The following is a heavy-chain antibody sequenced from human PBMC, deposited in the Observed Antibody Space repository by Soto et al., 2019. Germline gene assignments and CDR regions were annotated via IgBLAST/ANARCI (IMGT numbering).Heavy chain of an antibody. CDR3: AKGELDY. CDR2: INGDGSSI. Sequence: EVQLVESGGGLVQPGGSLRLSCAAAGFTFSSHWMHWVRQAPGKGLVWVSRINGDGSSISYADSVKGRFTISRDNAKNTLYLQMNSLRAEDTAVYYCAKGELDYWGQGTLVTVSS. CDR1: GFTFSSHW. J-gene: IGHJ4*02. V-gene: IGHV3-74*01.